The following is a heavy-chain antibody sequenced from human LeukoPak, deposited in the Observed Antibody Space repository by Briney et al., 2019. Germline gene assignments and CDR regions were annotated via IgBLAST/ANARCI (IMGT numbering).Heavy chain of an antibody. CDR2: TRNKANSYTT. CDR1: GFAFNDHY. J-gene: IGHJ4*02. CDR3: ARSLRKYSYGYVEDYFDY. D-gene: IGHD5-18*01. Sequence: GGSLRPSCAASGFAFNDHYMDWVRQAPGKGLEWVGRTRNKANSYTTEYAASVKGRFTISRDDSKNSLYLQMNSLKTEDTAVYYCARSLRKYSYGYVEDYFDYWGQGTLVTVSS. V-gene: IGHV3-72*01.